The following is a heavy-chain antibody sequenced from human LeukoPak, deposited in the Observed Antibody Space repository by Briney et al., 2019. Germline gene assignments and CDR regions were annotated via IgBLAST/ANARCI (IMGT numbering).Heavy chain of an antibody. Sequence: PSETLSLTCTVSGGSISSSSYYWGWIRQPPGKGREWIGEINHSGSTNYNPSLKSRVTISVDTSTNQFSLKLSSVTAADTAVYYCARLPPAYYYGSGSYYNVLDYWGQGTLVTVSS. J-gene: IGHJ4*02. CDR1: GGSISSSSYY. V-gene: IGHV4-39*07. CDR2: INHSGST. CDR3: ARLPPAYYYGSGSYYNVLDY. D-gene: IGHD3-10*01.